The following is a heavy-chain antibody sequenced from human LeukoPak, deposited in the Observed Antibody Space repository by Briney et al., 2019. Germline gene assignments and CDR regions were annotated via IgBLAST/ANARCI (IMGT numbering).Heavy chain of an antibody. Sequence: SETLSLTCTVSGGSISSNYWSWIRQPPGKGLEWIGEINHSGSTNYNPSLKSRVTISVDTSKNQFSLKLSSVTAADTAVYYCAARNKNYFDYWGQGTLVTVSS. CDR1: GGSISSNY. D-gene: IGHD1/OR15-1a*01. CDR2: INHSGST. J-gene: IGHJ4*02. V-gene: IGHV4-34*01. CDR3: AARNKNYFDY.